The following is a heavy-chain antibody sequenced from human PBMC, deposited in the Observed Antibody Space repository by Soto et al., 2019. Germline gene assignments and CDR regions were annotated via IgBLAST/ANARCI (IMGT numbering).Heavy chain of an antibody. CDR2: IYYSGTT. V-gene: IGHV4-28*01. J-gene: IGHJ4*02. Sequence: QVQLQESGPGLVKPSDTLSLTCAVSGYSISSSNWWGWIRQPPGKGLEWIGYIYYSGTTYYNPSLKGRVTRSVDTSKNQVSLKLTSVTAVDTAVYYCARREIQGPIDYWGQGTLVTVSS. CDR1: GYSISSSNW. CDR3: ARREIQGPIDY. D-gene: IGHD1-26*01.